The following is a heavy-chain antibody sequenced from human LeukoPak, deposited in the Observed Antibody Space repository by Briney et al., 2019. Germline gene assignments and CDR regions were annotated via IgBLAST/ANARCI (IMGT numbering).Heavy chain of an antibody. D-gene: IGHD3-16*01. V-gene: IGHV1-2*02. CDR1: GYTFTGYY. CDR2: INPNSGGT. CDR3: AKPLRGLQLGGVFGY. J-gene: IGHJ4*02. Sequence: ASVKVSCKASGYTFTGYYMHWVRQAPGQGLEWMGWINPNSGGTNYAQKFQGRVTMTRDTSISTAYMELSRLRSDDTAVYYCAKPLRGLQLGGVFGYWGQGTLVTVSS.